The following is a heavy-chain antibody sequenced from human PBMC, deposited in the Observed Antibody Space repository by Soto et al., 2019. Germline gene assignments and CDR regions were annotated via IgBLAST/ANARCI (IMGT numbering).Heavy chain of an antibody. J-gene: IGHJ6*02. CDR2: ISYDGSNK. Sequence: GGSLRLSCAASGFTFSSYAMHWVRQAPGKGLEWVAVISYDGSNKYYADSVKGRFTISRDNSKNTLYLQMNSLRAEDTAVYYCARELGILTDWYYGMDVWGQGTTVTVSS. D-gene: IGHD3-9*01. V-gene: IGHV3-30-3*01. CDR3: ARELGILTDWYYGMDV. CDR1: GFTFSSYA.